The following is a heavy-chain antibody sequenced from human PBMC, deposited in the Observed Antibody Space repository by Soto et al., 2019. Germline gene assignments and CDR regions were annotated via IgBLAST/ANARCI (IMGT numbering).Heavy chain of an antibody. J-gene: IGHJ6*02. V-gene: IGHV3-21*01. CDR1: GFTFSSYS. CDR3: ARVLGHSSSWYHYYYGMDV. CDR2: ISSSSSYI. Sequence: EVQLVESGGGLVKPGGSLRLSCAASGFTFSSYSMNWVRQAPGKGLEWVSSISSSSSYIYYADSVNGRFTISRDNAKNSLYLQMNSLRAEDTAVYYCARVLGHSSSWYHYYYGMDVWGQGTTVTVSS. D-gene: IGHD6-13*01.